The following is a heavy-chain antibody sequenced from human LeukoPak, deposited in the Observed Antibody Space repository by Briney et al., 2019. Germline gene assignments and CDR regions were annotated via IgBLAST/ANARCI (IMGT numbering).Heavy chain of an antibody. CDR2: ISGSGGST. Sequence: GGSLRLSCAASGFTFSSYAMSWVRQAPGKGLEWGSAISGSGGSTYYADSVKVRFTLSRDNSKDPLYLQMNSLRAEDTAVYYCARGNLIQNDAFDIWGQGTMVTVSS. CDR3: ARGNLIQNDAFDI. V-gene: IGHV3-23*01. CDR1: GFTFSSYA. J-gene: IGHJ3*02. D-gene: IGHD5-18*01.